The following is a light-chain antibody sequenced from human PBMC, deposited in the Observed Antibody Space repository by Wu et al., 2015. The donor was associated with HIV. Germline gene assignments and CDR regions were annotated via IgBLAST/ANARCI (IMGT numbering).Light chain of an antibody. V-gene: IGKV3-20*01. J-gene: IGKJ5*01. CDR2: EAS. CDR1: QYVSSNY. CDR3: QQYASSPIT. Sequence: EIVLTQSPGTLPVSPGERVTLSCKASQYVSSNYLAWYQQKPGQAPRLLISEASTRAADIPDRFSATGSGTDFTLTIGRLDPEDFAVYFCQQYASSPITFGPGTRLEIK.